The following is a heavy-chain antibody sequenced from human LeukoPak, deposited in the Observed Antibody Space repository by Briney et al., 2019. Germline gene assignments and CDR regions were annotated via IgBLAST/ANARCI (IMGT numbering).Heavy chain of an antibody. CDR3: ARAVAARRAVPNDY. J-gene: IGHJ4*02. Sequence: HWASVKVSCKASGYTFTSYYMHWVRQAPGQGLEWMGIINPSGGSTSYAQKFQGRVTMTRDTSTSTVYMELRSLRSDDTAVYYCARAVAARRAVPNDYWGQGTLITVSS. CDR2: INPSGGST. CDR1: GYTFTSYY. D-gene: IGHD6-6*01. V-gene: IGHV1-46*01.